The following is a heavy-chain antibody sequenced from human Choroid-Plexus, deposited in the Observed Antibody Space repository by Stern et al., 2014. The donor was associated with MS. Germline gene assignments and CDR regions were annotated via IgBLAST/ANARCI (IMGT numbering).Heavy chain of an antibody. CDR3: AKDRQYLTYFFDH. J-gene: IGHJ5*02. V-gene: IGHV3-30*18. CDR1: GFTFGSCA. Sequence: VQLVESGGGLVQPGRPLRLSCVASGFTFGSCAMHWVRQAPGKGLEWAAGVSYDGSNKYYADSVKGRFTISRDNSQNTLYMQMSSLRPEDTAVYYCAKDRQYLTYFFDHWGQGSLVTVSS. CDR2: VSYDGSNK. D-gene: IGHD2/OR15-2a*01.